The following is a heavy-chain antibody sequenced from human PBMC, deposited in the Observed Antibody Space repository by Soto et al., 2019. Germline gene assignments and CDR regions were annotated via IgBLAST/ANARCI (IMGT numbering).Heavy chain of an antibody. CDR2: ISVSGGTE. D-gene: IGHD1-1*01. Sequence: EVQLLESGGGSVQPGGSLRLSCAASGFTFSSYAMHWVRRPPGKGLEWVSSISVSGGTEYYAASVKGRFSISRDSLVNTLYLQMNSLRAEDTAVYYCAKGRGQNWTFDYWGQGTLVTVSP. V-gene: IGHV3-23*01. CDR1: GFTFSSYA. CDR3: AKGRGQNWTFDY. J-gene: IGHJ4*02.